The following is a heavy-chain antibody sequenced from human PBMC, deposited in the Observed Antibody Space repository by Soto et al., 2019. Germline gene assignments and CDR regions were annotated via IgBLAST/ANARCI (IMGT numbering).Heavy chain of an antibody. J-gene: IGHJ4*02. CDR2: IWYDGSNK. D-gene: IGHD3-22*01. CDR3: TRDPPDDSSGYYSFDH. CDR1: GFTFSGYG. Sequence: GGSLRLSCAASGFTFSGYGMHWVRQAPGKGLEWVAFIWYDGSNKYYADSVKGRFTISRDNSKNTLYLQVNSLRAEDTAVYYCTRDPPDDSSGYYSFDHWGQGTLVTVSS. V-gene: IGHV3-33*01.